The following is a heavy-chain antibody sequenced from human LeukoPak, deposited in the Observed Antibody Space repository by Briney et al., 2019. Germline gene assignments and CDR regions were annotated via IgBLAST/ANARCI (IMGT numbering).Heavy chain of an antibody. CDR2: IRYDGSNK. J-gene: IGHJ4*02. CDR3: AKDILGVWGSYRPHWPHGDY. V-gene: IGHV3-30*02. CDR1: GFTFSSYG. Sequence: PGGSLRLSCAASGFTFSSYGMHWVRQAPGKGLEGVAFIRYDGSNKYYADSVKGRFTISRDNSKNTLYLQMNSLRAEDTAVYYCAKDILGVWGSYRPHWPHGDYWGQGTLVTVSS. D-gene: IGHD3-16*02.